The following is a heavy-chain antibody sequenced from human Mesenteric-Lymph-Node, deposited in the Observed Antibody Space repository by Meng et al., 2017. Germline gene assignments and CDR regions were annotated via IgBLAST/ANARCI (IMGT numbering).Heavy chain of an antibody. Sequence: GGSLRLSCAASGFTFRSYGMHWVRQAPGKGLEWVAVIWYDGSNKYYADSVEGRFTISRDNSKNTLYLQMNSLRAEDTAVYYCARDGRWLQLGFFDYWGQGTRVTVSS. CDR2: IWYDGSNK. V-gene: IGHV3-33*01. CDR1: GFTFRSYG. D-gene: IGHD5-24*01. J-gene: IGHJ4*02. CDR3: ARDGRWLQLGFFDY.